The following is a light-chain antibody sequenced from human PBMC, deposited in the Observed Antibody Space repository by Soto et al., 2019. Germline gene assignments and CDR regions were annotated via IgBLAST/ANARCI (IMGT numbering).Light chain of an antibody. V-gene: IGLV2-23*01. J-gene: IGLJ3*02. CDR2: EGN. CDR1: SSGVASYNP. CDR3: CSYAGRSPHWV. Sequence: QSALTQPASVSGSPGQSITISCTGTSSGVASYNPVSWYQQHPGKAPKPIIYEGNKRPSGVSHRFSGSQSGNMASLTISGLQPEDEADYYCCSYAGRSPHWVFGGGTKLTVL.